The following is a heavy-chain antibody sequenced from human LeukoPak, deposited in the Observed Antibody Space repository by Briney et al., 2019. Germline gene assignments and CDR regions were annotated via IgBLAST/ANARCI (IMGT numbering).Heavy chain of an antibody. CDR3: ARRSPPDHYYFDY. V-gene: IGHV4-59*08. D-gene: IGHD1-14*01. Sequence: SETLSLTCTVSGGSLSSYFWGWIRQPPGKGLEWIGYIYSSGSTNYSPSLKSRVTISVDTSQNQFSLRLSSVTAADTAVYYCARRSPPDHYYFDYWGQGTLVTVYS. CDR2: IYSSGST. CDR1: GGSLSSYF. J-gene: IGHJ4*02.